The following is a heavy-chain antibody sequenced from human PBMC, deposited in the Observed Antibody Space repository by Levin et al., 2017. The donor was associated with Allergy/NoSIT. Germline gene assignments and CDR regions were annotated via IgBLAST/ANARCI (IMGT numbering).Heavy chain of an antibody. V-gene: IGHV3-7*04. CDR2: IKQDGSEK. CDR1: GFTFSSYW. D-gene: IGHD5-18*01. CDR3: ARASRRGYSYGPLFDY. Sequence: PGGSLRLSCAASGFTFSSYWMSWVRQAPGKGLEWVADIKQDGSEKYYVDSVKGRFTISRDNAKNSLYLQMNSLRAEDTAVYYCARASRRGYSYGPLFDYWGQGTLVTVSS. J-gene: IGHJ4*02.